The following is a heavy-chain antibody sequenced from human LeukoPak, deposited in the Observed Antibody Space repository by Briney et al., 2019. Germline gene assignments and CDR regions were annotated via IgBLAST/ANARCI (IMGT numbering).Heavy chain of an antibody. CDR3: ARHGTGKYGDYAGGVNWFDP. V-gene: IGHV5-51*01. D-gene: IGHD4-17*01. J-gene: IGHJ5*02. CDR2: IYPGDSNT. Sequence: PGESLKISCKGSGYSFTSYWIGWVRQMPGKGLEWMGIIYPGDSNTKYSPSFQGQVTISADKSISTAYLQWSSLKASDTAMYYCARHGTGKYGDYAGGVNWFDPWGQGTLVTVSS. CDR1: GYSFTSYW.